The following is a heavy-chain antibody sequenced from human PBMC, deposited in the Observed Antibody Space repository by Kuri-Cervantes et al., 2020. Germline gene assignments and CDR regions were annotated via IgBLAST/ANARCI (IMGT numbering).Heavy chain of an antibody. Sequence: GGSLRLSCAASGFTFSSYSMNWVRQAPGKGLEWVAVISYDGSNKYYADSVKGRFTVSRDNSKNTLYLQMNSLRTEDTAMYYCASLQYGGTEIQMTKYYWYYNMDVWGQGTTVTVSS. CDR3: ASLQYGGTEIQMTKYYWYYNMDV. J-gene: IGHJ6*02. D-gene: IGHD4-23*01. V-gene: IGHV3-30*03. CDR2: ISYDGSNK. CDR1: GFTFSSYS.